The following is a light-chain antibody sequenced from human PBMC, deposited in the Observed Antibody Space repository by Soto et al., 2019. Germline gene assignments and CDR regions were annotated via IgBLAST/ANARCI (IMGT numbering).Light chain of an antibody. CDR3: QQYGSSPTWT. CDR1: QSVSSSY. CDR2: GAS. V-gene: IGKV3-20*01. J-gene: IGKJ1*01. Sequence: ETVFTQSPGTLSLSPGERATLSCRASQSVSSSYLAWYQQKPGQAPRLIIYGASSRANGIPDRFSGSGSGADLTLTISRLEPEDFAVYYCQQYGSSPTWTFGQGTKVDIK.